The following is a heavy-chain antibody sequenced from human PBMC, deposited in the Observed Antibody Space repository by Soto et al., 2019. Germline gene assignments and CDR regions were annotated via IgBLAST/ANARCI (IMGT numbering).Heavy chain of an antibody. CDR2: ISSSSSYI. Sequence: GGSLRLSCAASGFTFSSYSMNWVRQAPGKGLEWVSSISSSSSYIYYADSVKGRFTISRDNAKNSLYLQMNSLRAEDTAVYYCARGVTQLRYFDWAYFDYWGQGTLVTDSS. CDR3: ARGVTQLRYFDWAYFDY. CDR1: GFTFSSYS. V-gene: IGHV3-21*01. J-gene: IGHJ4*02. D-gene: IGHD3-9*01.